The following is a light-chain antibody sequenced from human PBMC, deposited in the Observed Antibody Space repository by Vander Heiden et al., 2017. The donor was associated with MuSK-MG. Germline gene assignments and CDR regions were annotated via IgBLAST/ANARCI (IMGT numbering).Light chain of an antibody. CDR1: SSDVGSYNL. CDR2: EVS. V-gene: IGLV2-23*02. CDR3: CAYAGASTWV. Sequence: QSALTQPASVSGSPGPSITISCPGTSSDVGSYNLVSWYQQHPGKAPKLMIYEVSKRPAGVATRFSGSKSGNTASLTISGLEAEDEADYYGCAYAGASTWVFGGGTWVTVL. J-gene: IGLJ3*02.